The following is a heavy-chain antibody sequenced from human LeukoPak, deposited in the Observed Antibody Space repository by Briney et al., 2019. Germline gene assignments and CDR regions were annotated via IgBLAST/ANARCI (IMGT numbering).Heavy chain of an antibody. Sequence: PGGSLRLSCAASGFTVSSNYMSWVRQAPGKGLEWVSVIYSGGSTYYADSVKGRFTISRDNSKNTLYLQMNSLRAEDTAVYYCARAVPYSGRYYWGQGTLVTVSS. J-gene: IGHJ4*02. CDR3: ARAVPYSGRYY. CDR2: IYSGGST. D-gene: IGHD1-26*01. V-gene: IGHV3-66*01. CDR1: GFTVSSNY.